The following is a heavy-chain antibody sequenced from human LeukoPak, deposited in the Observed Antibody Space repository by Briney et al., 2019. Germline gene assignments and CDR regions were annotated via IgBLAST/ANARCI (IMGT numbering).Heavy chain of an antibody. V-gene: IGHV5-51*01. CDR2: IYPGDSGT. D-gene: IGHD6-19*01. CDR1: GYSFTTYW. J-gene: IGHJ4*02. CDR3: ARLQSSGYYTYDY. Sequence: GESLKISCKASGYSFTTYWIGWVRQMPGKGLEWMGIIYPGDSGTRYSPSFQGQVSISADKSISTAYLQWSSLKASDTAMYYCARLQSSGYYTYDYWGQGTLVTVSS.